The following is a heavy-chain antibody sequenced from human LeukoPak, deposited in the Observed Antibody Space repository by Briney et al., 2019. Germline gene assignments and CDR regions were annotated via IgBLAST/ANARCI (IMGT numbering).Heavy chain of an antibody. J-gene: IGHJ6*02. D-gene: IGHD1-26*01. V-gene: IGHV3-20*01. Sequence: GGSLRLSCAASGFTFDDYGMSWVRQAPGKGLEWFSGINWNGGSTGYADSVKGRFTISRDNAKNSLYLQMNSLRAEDTALYHCARGGGSLPMDVWGQGTTVTVSS. CDR1: GFTFDDYG. CDR3: ARGGGSLPMDV. CDR2: INWNGGST.